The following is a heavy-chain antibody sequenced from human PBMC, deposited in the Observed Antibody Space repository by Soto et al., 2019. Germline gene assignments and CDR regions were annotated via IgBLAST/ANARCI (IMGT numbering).Heavy chain of an antibody. CDR1: GFTFSSYS. D-gene: IGHD6-19*01. J-gene: IGHJ5*02. CDR3: VRDGSGNLYLNWFDP. V-gene: IGHV3-48*02. Sequence: LRLSCAASGFTFSSYSMNWVRQAPGKGLEWISYISSHSSTLYYADSVKGRFTISRDNAGGSLYLHMNSLRDEDTAVYYCVRDGSGNLYLNWFDPWGQGTLVTVSS. CDR2: ISSHSSTL.